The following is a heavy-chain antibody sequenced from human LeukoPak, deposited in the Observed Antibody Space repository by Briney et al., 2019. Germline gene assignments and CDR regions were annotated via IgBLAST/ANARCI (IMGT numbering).Heavy chain of an antibody. CDR1: GVSISSHY. CDR2: IYYSGST. CDR3: ARARYYDFWSGYYLGY. Sequence: SETLSLTCTVSGVSISSHYWSWIRQPPGKGLEWIGYIYYSGSTNYNPSLKSRVTISVDTSKNQFSLKLSSVIAADTAVYYCARARYYDFWSGYYLGYWGQGTLVTVSS. D-gene: IGHD3-3*01. J-gene: IGHJ4*02. V-gene: IGHV4-59*11.